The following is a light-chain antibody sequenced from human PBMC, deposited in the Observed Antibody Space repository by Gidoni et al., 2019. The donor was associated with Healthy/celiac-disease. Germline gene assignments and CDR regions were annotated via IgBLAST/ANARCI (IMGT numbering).Light chain of an antibody. CDR3: LQDYNYPFT. CDR2: AAS. CDR1: QGIRND. V-gene: IGKV1-6*01. Sequence: AIQMTQSPSSLYASVGDSVTITCRASQGIRNDLGWYQQKPGKAPKLLIYAASSLQSGVPSRFSGSGSGTDFTLTISSLQPEDFATYYCLQDYNYPFTFXPXTKVDIK. J-gene: IGKJ3*01.